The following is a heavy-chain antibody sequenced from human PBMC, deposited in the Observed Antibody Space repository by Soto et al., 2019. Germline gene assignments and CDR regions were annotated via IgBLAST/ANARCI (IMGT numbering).Heavy chain of an antibody. CDR2: VSPNGQGI. D-gene: IGHD3-10*01. CDR1: GFTLGRYG. V-gene: IGHV3-23*01. J-gene: IGHJ4*02. Sequence: EVQLLESGGGLVQPGGSLRLSCAASGFTLGRYGMSWVRQAPGKGLEWVSGVSPNGQGIYYADSVRGRFTISRDFSKNTVFLHMDSLRAEDTAVYYCAKDRDYPRDYFHYWGQGTLVTVSS. CDR3: AKDRDYPRDYFHY.